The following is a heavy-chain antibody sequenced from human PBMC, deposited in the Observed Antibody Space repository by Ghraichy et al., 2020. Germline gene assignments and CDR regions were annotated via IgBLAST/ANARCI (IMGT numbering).Heavy chain of an antibody. CDR1: GGSISGNF. Sequence: SETLSLTCSVSGGSISGNFWGWIRQPAGKGLEWVGRIHSGGSTDYNPSLKSRVTMSVDTSNNQFSLKLTSVTAADTAMYYCARDRCGGDCHSPGFDYWGQGTLVTVSS. V-gene: IGHV4-4*07. CDR2: IHSGGST. J-gene: IGHJ4*02. D-gene: IGHD2-21*02. CDR3: ARDRCGGDCHSPGFDY.